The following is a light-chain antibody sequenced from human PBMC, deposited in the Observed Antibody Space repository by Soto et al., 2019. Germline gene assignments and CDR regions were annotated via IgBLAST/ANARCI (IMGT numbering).Light chain of an antibody. J-gene: IGKJ1*01. V-gene: IGKV1-5*01. CDR3: QQYNSYSPT. CDR2: DAT. CDR1: QSISSW. Sequence: DTHMXXXXXXXSAXXXXRXTITFRASQSISSWLAWYQQKPGKAPKVLIWDATTLHRGVSSRFSGSGFGTEFTLTISSLQPDDFATYYCQQYNSYSPTFGQGTKVDIK.